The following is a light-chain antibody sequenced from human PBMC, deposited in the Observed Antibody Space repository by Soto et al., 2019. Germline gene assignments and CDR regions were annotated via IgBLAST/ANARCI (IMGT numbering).Light chain of an antibody. CDR1: QDISNY. J-gene: IGKJ4*01. Sequence: DIQMTQSPSSLSASVGDRVTITCQASQDISNYLNWYQQKPGKAPKLLIYDASNLETGVPSRFSGSGSGTDFTFTISSLQPEDIETYYCQQYDNRLLTLGGGTKVDIK. CDR2: DAS. V-gene: IGKV1-33*01. CDR3: QQYDNRLLT.